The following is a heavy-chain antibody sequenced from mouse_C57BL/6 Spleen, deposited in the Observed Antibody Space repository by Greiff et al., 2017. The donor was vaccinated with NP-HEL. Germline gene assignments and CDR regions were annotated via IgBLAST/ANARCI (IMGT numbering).Heavy chain of an antibody. Sequence: QVQLQQPGAELVRPGTSVKLSCKASGYTFTSYWMHWVKQRPGQGLEWIGVIDPSDSYTNYNQKFKGKATLTVDTSSSTAYMQLSSLTSEDSAVYYCARERKNGNYAMDYWGQGTSVTVSS. CDR1: GYTFTSYW. CDR3: ARERKNGNYAMDY. V-gene: IGHV1-59*01. D-gene: IGHD2-1*01. J-gene: IGHJ4*01. CDR2: IDPSDSYT.